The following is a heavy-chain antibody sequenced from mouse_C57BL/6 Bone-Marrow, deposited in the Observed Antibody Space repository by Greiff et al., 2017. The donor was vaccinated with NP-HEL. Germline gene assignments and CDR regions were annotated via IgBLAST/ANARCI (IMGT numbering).Heavy chain of an antibody. Sequence: VQLKQSGAELVRPGASVTFSCTASGFNIKDDYMHWVKQRPEQGLEWIGWIDPENGDTAYASKFQGKATITADTSSNTAYLQLSSLTSEDTAVYYCTLYIAYWGQGTLVTVSA. J-gene: IGHJ3*01. V-gene: IGHV14-4*01. CDR3: TLYIAY. D-gene: IGHD2-1*01. CDR2: IDPENGDT. CDR1: GFNIKDDY.